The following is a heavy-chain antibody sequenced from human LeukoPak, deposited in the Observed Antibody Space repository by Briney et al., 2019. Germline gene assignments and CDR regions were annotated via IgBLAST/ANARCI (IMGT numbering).Heavy chain of an antibody. CDR2: IYHSGST. Sequence: SETLSLTCTVSGYSISSGYYWGWIRQPPGKGLEWIGSIYHSGSTYYNPSLKSRVTISVDTSKNQFSLKLSSVTAADTAVYYCAAVEMATSRGYYFDYWGQGTLVTVSS. CDR3: AAVEMATSRGYYFDY. D-gene: IGHD5-24*01. CDR1: GYSISSGYY. V-gene: IGHV4-38-2*02. J-gene: IGHJ4*02.